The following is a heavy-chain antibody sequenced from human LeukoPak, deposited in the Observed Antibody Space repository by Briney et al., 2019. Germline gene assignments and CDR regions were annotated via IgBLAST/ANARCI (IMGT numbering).Heavy chain of an antibody. CDR1: GTTFSSHA. CDR3: ARDLHYYMAMDV. CDR2: IGSDGKT. V-gene: IGHV3-23*01. D-gene: IGHD1-26*01. J-gene: IGHJ6*02. Sequence: GGSLRLSCEASGTTFSSHAMTWVRQAPGKGLEWVASIGSDGKTHYSESVKGRFAISRDNWKRILFLQLDSLRAEDTALYYCARDLHYYMAMDVWGQGTTVTVSS.